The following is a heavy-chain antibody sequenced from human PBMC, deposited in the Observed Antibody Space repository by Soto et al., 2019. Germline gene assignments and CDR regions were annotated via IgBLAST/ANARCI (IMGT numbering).Heavy chain of an antibody. V-gene: IGHV1-3*01. Sequence: GPSVTVSCKASGYTFTSYAIQWVRQAPGQRLEWMGWINAGNGNTKYSQKFQGRVTITRDTSASTAYMELSSLRSEDTAVYYCARGGPPIDYWGQGTLVTVSS. CDR3: ARGGPPIDY. J-gene: IGHJ4*02. CDR2: INAGNGNT. CDR1: GYTFTSYA. D-gene: IGHD3-10*01.